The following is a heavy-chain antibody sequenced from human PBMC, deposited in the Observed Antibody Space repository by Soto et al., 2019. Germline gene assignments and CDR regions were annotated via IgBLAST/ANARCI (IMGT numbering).Heavy chain of an antibody. Sequence: EVQLLESGGGLIQPGGSLRLSCAASGFAFSRSAMAWVRQAPEKGLEWVSSISEGGGTTFYAGSVEGRFTISRDNSKNTLYLEMNSVRADDTAVYYCGKGGYRHAYDWGRGTLVTVSS. D-gene: IGHD3-16*01. CDR1: GFAFSRSA. V-gene: IGHV3-23*01. CDR2: ISEGGGTT. CDR3: GKGGYRHAYD. J-gene: IGHJ4*02.